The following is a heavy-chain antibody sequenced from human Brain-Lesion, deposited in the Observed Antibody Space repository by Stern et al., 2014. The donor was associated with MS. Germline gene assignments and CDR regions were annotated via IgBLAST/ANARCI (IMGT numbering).Heavy chain of an antibody. Sequence: EVQLVESGGGLVQPGGPLTISCTAAGFTFGNSSITWVRQAPGKGLEWVANIQEDGTEKHYADPAKGPFTISRDNALNTLYTQMNSLRVEDTALYYCARVYNTIYGIVTQRGSGMDVWGQGTTVIVSS. CDR1: GFTFGNSS. CDR2: IQEDGTEK. J-gene: IGHJ6*02. D-gene: IGHD3-3*01. CDR3: ARVYNTIYGIVTQRGSGMDV. V-gene: IGHV3-7*01.